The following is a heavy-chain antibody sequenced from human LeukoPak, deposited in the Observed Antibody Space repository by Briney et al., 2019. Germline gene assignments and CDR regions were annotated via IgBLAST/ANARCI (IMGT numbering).Heavy chain of an antibody. CDR2: VSYDGSNK. J-gene: IGHJ4*02. CDR3: ARGPMIVVDAEHTFDY. CDR1: GFTFSTYA. Sequence: PGKSLRLSCAASGFTFSTYAMHWVRQGPGKGLEWVAVVSYDGSNKYYADSVKGRFTISRDNSKNTLYLQMNSLRPEDTAVYYCARGPMIVVDAEHTFDYWGQGTLVTVSS. V-gene: IGHV3-30-3*01. D-gene: IGHD3-22*01.